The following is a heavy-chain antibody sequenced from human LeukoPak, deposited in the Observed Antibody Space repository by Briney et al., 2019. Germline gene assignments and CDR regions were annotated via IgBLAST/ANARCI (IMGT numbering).Heavy chain of an antibody. Sequence: GGSLRLSCAASGFTFSSYGMTWVRQAPGKGLEWVSGISGSGGSIYYADSVKGRFTISRDNSKNTLYLQMNSLRAEDTAVYYCARRAGAYSHPYDYWGQGTLVTVSS. J-gene: IGHJ4*02. D-gene: IGHD4/OR15-4a*01. CDR1: GFTFSSYG. CDR2: ISGSGGSI. V-gene: IGHV3-23*01. CDR3: ARRAGAYSHPYDY.